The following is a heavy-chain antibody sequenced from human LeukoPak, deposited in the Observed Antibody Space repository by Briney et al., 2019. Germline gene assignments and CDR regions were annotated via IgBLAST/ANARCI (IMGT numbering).Heavy chain of an antibody. D-gene: IGHD6-13*01. J-gene: IGHJ5*02. CDR2: IYTSGST. Sequence: SQTLSLTCTVSGGSISSGSYYWSWIRQPAGKGLEWIGRIYTSGSTNYNPSLKSRVTISVDTSKNQFSLKLSSVTAADTAVYYCARSTVGVAAAGTTFDPWGQGTLVTVSS. V-gene: IGHV4-61*02. CDR1: GGSISSGSYY. CDR3: ARSTVGVAAAGTTFDP.